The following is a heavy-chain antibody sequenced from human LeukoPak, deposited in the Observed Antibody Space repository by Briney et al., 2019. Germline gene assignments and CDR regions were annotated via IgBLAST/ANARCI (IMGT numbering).Heavy chain of an antibody. CDR3: ARVLELRLPLDY. V-gene: IGHV1-2*02. J-gene: IGHJ4*02. D-gene: IGHD1-7*01. CDR2: INPNSGGS. Sequence: ASVKVSCKASGYTFTDYYMHWVRQAPGQGLEWMGWINPNSGGSNYAQKFQGRVIMTRDTSISTAYMELSRLRSDDTAVYYCARVLELRLPLDYWGQGTLVTVSS. CDR1: GYTFTDYY.